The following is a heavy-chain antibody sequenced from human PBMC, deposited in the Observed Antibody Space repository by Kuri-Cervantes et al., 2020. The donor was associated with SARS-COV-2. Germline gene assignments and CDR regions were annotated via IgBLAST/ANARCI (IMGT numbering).Heavy chain of an antibody. D-gene: IGHD2-21*01. J-gene: IGHJ4*02. CDR2: IHTRGVSI. Sequence: ASVKVTCKASGNIFTTYYMHWVRQAPGQGLEWVATIHTRGVSITYAQKFQGRVTMTRDTSTSTVYMELGSLRSEDTAVYYCASGKMGWAYFDYWGQGTLVTVSS. V-gene: IGHV1-46*01. CDR1: GNIFTTYY. CDR3: ASGKMGWAYFDY.